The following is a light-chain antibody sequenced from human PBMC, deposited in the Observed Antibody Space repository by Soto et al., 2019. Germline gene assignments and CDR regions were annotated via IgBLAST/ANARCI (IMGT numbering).Light chain of an antibody. CDR2: GAS. J-gene: IGKJ2*01. CDR1: QSDNSK. Sequence: EIVMTQSPATLSVSPGERATLSCRASQSDNSKLDWYQQKPGQAPRLLIYGASTRATGIPARFSVSGSGTNFTLTISSLQSEDFALYFCQQYNNWPYTFGQGTKLEIK. V-gene: IGKV3-15*01. CDR3: QQYNNWPYT.